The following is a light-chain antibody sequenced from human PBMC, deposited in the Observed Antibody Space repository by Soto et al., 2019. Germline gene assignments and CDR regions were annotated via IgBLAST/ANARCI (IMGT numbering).Light chain of an antibody. CDR3: AAWDDSLNAYV. Sequence: QSALTQPPSASGTPGQRVAFSCSGSSSNIGANTVNWYQQLPGAAPKLLIYSHSQRPSGVPDRFSGSKSGTSASLAISGLQSDDEADYYCAAWDDSLNAYVLGTGTKVTV. J-gene: IGLJ1*01. V-gene: IGLV1-44*01. CDR2: SHS. CDR1: SSNIGANT.